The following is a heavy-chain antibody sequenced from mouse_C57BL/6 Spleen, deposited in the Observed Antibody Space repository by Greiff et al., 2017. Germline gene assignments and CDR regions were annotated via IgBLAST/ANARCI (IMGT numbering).Heavy chain of an antibody. Sequence: EVQLQESGPGLVKPSQSLSLTCSVTGYSITSGYYWNWLRQFPGNKLEWLGYISYDGSNNYNPSLKNRISITRDTSKNQFFLKLNSVTTVDTATFYGATCSLYDGNYVAYFDYWGHGTTLTVST. D-gene: IGHD2-1*01. V-gene: IGHV3-6*01. J-gene: IGHJ2*01. CDR2: ISYDGSN. CDR1: GYSITSGYY. CDR3: ATCSLYDGNYVAYFDY.